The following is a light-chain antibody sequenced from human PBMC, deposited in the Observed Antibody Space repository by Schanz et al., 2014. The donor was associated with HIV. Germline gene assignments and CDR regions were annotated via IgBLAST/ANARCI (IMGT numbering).Light chain of an antibody. J-gene: IGKJ4*01. CDR2: AAS. CDR3: QQADSFPPT. CDR1: QSISSY. V-gene: IGKV1-39*01. Sequence: DIVMTQSPSSLSASVGDRVTITCRASQSISSYLNWYQQKPGKAPKLLIYAASSLQSGVPSRFSGSGSGTDFTLTISSLQPEDFAAYYCQQADSFPPTFGGGTKVEI.